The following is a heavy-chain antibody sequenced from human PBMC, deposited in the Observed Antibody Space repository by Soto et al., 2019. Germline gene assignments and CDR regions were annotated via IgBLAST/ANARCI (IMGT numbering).Heavy chain of an antibody. CDR2: INDSGNI. Sequence: SETLYLTCAVYGGSFSGYQWSWIRQTPGKGLEWIGEINDSGNINYNPSLKSRVTILLDTPKKQISLKLSSVTAADSAVYYCARGVILWFGELSRRGGYHYYMDVWGKGTTVTVSS. V-gene: IGHV4-34*01. CDR1: GGSFSGYQ. CDR3: ARGVILWFGELSRRGGYHYYMDV. J-gene: IGHJ6*03. D-gene: IGHD3-10*01.